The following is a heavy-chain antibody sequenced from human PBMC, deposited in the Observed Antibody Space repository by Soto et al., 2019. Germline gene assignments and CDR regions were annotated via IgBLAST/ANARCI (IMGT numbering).Heavy chain of an antibody. J-gene: IGHJ4*02. V-gene: IGHV3-33*01. Sequence: GGSLRLSCAASGFTFSSYGMHWVRQAPGKGLEWVAVIWYDGSNKYYADSVKGRFTISRDNSKNTLYLQMNSLRAEDTAVYYCARDQHIWGSYPKHLDYWGQGTLVTVSS. CDR1: GFTFSSYG. CDR2: IWYDGSNK. CDR3: ARDQHIWGSYPKHLDY. D-gene: IGHD3-16*01.